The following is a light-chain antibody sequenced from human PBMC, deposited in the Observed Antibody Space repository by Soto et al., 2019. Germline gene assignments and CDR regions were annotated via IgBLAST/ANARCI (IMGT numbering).Light chain of an antibody. Sequence: QSALTQPPSVSGSPGQSVAISCTGTSSDVGGSNGVSWYQQPPGTAPKLIIYDVSNRPSGVPDRFSGSKSGNTASLIISGLQAEDEGDYYCSSNTSSSTYVFGTGIKVTVL. CDR2: DVS. CDR1: SSDVGGSNG. V-gene: IGLV2-18*02. J-gene: IGLJ1*01. CDR3: SSNTSSSTYV.